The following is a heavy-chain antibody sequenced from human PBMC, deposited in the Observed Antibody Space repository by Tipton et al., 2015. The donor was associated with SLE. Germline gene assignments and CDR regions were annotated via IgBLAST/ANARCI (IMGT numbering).Heavy chain of an antibody. CDR3: ARSPGYCSGGSCYELSGMDV. Sequence: TLSLTCTVSGGSISSYYWSWIRQPPGKGLEWIGYIHYTRTTHCNPSLKSRVTISIDTSKNQFSLKLSSVTAADTAVYYCARSPGYCSGGSCYELSGMDVWGQGTTVTVSS. D-gene: IGHD2-15*01. V-gene: IGHV4-59*12. CDR1: GGSISSYY. CDR2: IHYTRTT. J-gene: IGHJ6*02.